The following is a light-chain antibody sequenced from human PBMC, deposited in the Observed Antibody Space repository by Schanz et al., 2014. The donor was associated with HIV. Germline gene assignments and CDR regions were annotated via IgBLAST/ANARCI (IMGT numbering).Light chain of an antibody. Sequence: EIVMTQSPATLSVSPGERATLSCRASQSVSSNLAWYQQKPGQAPRLLIYGASTRATGIPDRFSGGGSGTDLTLAISRLEPEDYAVYYCQQYGSSPWTFGQGTRVEIK. CDR1: QSVSSN. V-gene: IGKV3-20*01. CDR3: QQYGSSPWT. CDR2: GAS. J-gene: IGKJ1*01.